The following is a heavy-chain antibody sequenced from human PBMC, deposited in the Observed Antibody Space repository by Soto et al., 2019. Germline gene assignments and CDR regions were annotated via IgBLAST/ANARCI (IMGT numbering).Heavy chain of an antibody. CDR2: IHAGGST. D-gene: IGHD3-22*01. J-gene: IGHJ5*02. CDR1: GGSISSFY. Sequence: QVQLQESGPGLVKPSETLSLTCTVSGGSISSFYWSWIRQPPGKGLEWIVYIHAGGSTNCNPSLNRRVTLLVATSKDQSSLMLSSVTAADTAVYYCARTGGYYDSSCFHANCCAPSCQGTLLTASS. V-gene: IGHV4-4*09. CDR3: ARTGGYYDSSCFHANCCAP.